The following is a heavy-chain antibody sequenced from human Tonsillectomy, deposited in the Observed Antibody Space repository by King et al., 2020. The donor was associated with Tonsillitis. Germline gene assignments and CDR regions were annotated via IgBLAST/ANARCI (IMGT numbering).Heavy chain of an antibody. V-gene: IGHV3-30*18. J-gene: IGHJ4*02. D-gene: IGHD6-19*01. CDR1: GFTFSNYG. Sequence: VQLVESGGGVVQPGRSLRLSCAASGFTFSNYGMHWVRQAPGKGLEWVAIISYDGSNKYYADSMKGRFTISRDNSKNTLYLQMNSLRAEDTAVYYCAKGAQQWQEIDYCGQGTLVTVSS. CDR2: ISYDGSNK. CDR3: AKGAQQWQEIDY.